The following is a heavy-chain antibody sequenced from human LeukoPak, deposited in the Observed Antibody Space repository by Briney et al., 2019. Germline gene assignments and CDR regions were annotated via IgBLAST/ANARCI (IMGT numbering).Heavy chain of an antibody. CDR1: GFTFDDYA. CDR3: AKDLGTY. Sequence: PGRSLRLSCAASGFTFDDYAMHWVRQAPGKGLEWVSGISWNSGSIGYADSVKGRFTISRDNAKNSLYLQMNSLRAEDTALYYCAKDLGTYWGQGTLVTVSS. J-gene: IGHJ4*02. CDR2: ISWNSGSI. V-gene: IGHV3-9*01. D-gene: IGHD7-27*01.